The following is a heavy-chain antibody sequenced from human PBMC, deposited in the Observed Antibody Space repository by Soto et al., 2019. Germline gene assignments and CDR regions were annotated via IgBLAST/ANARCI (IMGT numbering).Heavy chain of an antibody. CDR2: INRDGSKK. D-gene: IGHD6-13*01. V-gene: IGHV3-7*05. Sequence: EVQLEESGGDLVQPGGSLRLSCAASGFTLSAYWMTWVRQAPGKGLEWVANINRDGSKKSYLDSVRGRFTISRDNVGKRLYLQMDSLRADDTALYYCARDVSPGSSSLYLDAFDIWGQGTMVTVSS. J-gene: IGHJ3*02. CDR1: GFTLSAYW. CDR3: ARDVSPGSSSLYLDAFDI.